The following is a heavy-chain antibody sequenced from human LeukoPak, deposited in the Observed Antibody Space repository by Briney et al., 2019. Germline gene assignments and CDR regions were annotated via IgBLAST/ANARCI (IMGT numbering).Heavy chain of an antibody. CDR2: ISYSGDT. D-gene: IGHD1-26*01. CDR1: GGSMRTYS. CDR3: ARHEGGGTYPLDY. J-gene: IGHJ4*02. V-gene: IGHV4-59*08. Sequence: SETLSLTCTVSGGSMRTYSWSWIRQPPGKGLEWIGYISYSGDTNYNPPLKSRLTISIDTSKNQFSLKLNSVTAADTALYYCARHEGGGTYPLDYWGQGTLVTVSS.